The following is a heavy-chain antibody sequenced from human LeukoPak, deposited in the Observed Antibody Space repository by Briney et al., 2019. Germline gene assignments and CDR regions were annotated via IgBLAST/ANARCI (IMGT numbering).Heavy chain of an antibody. V-gene: IGHV3-7*02. CDR3: ATTEMTTESY. D-gene: IGHD4-17*01. J-gene: IGHJ4*02. CDR2: IKQDGSEK. CDR1: GLSSGRVW. Sequence: GYLRLSCAACGLSSGRVWICWVPEALEKRLEWVANIKQDGSEKYYVDSVKGRFTISRDNAKNSLYLQMNSLRAEDTAVYYCATTEMTTESYWGQGTLVTVSS.